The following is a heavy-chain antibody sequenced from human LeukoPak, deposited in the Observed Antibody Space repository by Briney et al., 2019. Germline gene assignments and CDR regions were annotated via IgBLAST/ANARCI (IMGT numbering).Heavy chain of an antibody. J-gene: IGHJ4*02. Sequence: PGGSLRLSCAASGFTFSSYGMHWVRQAPGKGLEWVAVIWYDGSNKYYADSVKGRFTISRDNSKNTLYLQMDSLRAEDMAVYYCARDSVGAGYFDYWGQGTLVTVSS. CDR1: GFTFSSYG. CDR2: IWYDGSNK. V-gene: IGHV3-33*01. D-gene: IGHD1-26*01. CDR3: ARDSVGAGYFDY.